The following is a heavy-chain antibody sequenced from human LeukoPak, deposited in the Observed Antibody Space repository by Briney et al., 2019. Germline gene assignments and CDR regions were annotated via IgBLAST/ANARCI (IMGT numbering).Heavy chain of an antibody. V-gene: IGHV4-59*01. CDR1: GGSITNYY. D-gene: IGHD2-21*02. Sequence: SETLSLTCTVSGGSITNYYWNWIRQPPGKGLEWIGYVNYSGSTNYNPSLKSRVTISVDMSKNQFSLRLSSVTAADTAVYYCARDAVTYDAFDIWGQGTMVTVSS. CDR3: ARDAVTYDAFDI. J-gene: IGHJ3*02. CDR2: VNYSGST.